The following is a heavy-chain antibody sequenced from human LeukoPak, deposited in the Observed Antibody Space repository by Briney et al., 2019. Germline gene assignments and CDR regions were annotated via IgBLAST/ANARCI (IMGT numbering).Heavy chain of an antibody. V-gene: IGHV3-21*03. CDR1: GFTFSSYS. CDR2: ISSSSSYI. D-gene: IGHD2-2*01. CDR3: ARDRWHCSSTSCYGVY. Sequence: GGSLRLSCAASGFTFSSYSMNWVRQAPGKGLEWVSSISSSSSYIYYADSVKGRFTISRDNAKNSLYLQMNSLRAEDTAVYYCARDRWHCSSTSCYGVYWGQGTLVTVSS. J-gene: IGHJ4*02.